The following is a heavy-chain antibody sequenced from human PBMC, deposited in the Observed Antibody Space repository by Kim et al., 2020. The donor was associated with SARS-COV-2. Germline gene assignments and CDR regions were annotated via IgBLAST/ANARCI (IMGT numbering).Heavy chain of an antibody. Sequence: ASVKVSCKASGYTFSGYFIYWVRQAPGQGLEWMGWINPNGGATSYARKFQGRVLLTTDTSTGTAYMDLYRLTSDDTAVYYCARHKGDYYGSGSLEVWGQG. CDR1: GYTFSGYF. D-gene: IGHD3-10*01. CDR3: ARHKGDYYGSGSLEV. V-gene: IGHV1-2*02. J-gene: IGHJ6*02. CDR2: INPNGGAT.